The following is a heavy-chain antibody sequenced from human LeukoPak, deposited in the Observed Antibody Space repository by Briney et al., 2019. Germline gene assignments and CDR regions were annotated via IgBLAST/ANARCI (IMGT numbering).Heavy chain of an antibody. J-gene: IGHJ4*02. CDR3: ATCDVGVCAY. CDR2: INHSGST. D-gene: IGHD1-26*01. CDR1: GGSFSGYY. V-gene: IGHV4-34*01. Sequence: SETLSLTCAVYGGSFSGYYWSWIRQPPGKGLEWIGEINHSGSTNYNPSLKSRVTISADTYKNYFSLRLSSATAADTAVYYCATCDVGVCAYWGQGTLVTVS.